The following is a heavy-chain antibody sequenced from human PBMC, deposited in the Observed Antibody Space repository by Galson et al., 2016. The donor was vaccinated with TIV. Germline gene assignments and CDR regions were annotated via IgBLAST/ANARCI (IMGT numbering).Heavy chain of an antibody. V-gene: IGHV1-2*02. CDR3: ARDDGSTSGSNF. CDR1: GYTFTDYY. Sequence: SVKVSSKASGYTFTDYYVHWVRQAPGQGLEWMGWINPNSGGTIYAQKFQGRVTMTRDTSISTAFMEVKKPRYDDTALYFCARDDGSTSGSNFWGQGTLVTVSS. CDR2: INPNSGGT. D-gene: IGHD3-22*01. J-gene: IGHJ4*02.